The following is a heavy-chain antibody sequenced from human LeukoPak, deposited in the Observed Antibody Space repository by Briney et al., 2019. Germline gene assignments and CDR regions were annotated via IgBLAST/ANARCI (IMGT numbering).Heavy chain of an antibody. V-gene: IGHV3-49*03. CDR1: GFAFGDYA. D-gene: IGHD5-24*01. CDR3: SAHRDGPKYYYFDY. J-gene: IGHJ4*02. Sequence: GGSLRPSCTASGFAFGDYAVNWFRQAPGKGLEGVGFIRSKTFGGTTDYAASVRGRFTLSRDDSKSIAYLQMNSLKTEDTAVYYCSAHRDGPKYYYFDYWGQGTLVTDSS. CDR2: IRSKTFGGTT.